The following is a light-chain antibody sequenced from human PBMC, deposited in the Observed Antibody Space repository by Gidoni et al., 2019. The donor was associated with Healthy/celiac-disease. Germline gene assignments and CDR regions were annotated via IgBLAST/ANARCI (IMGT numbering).Light chain of an antibody. Sequence: EIVLTQSPATLSLSPGERATLSCRASQSVSSYLAGYQQKPGQAPRLLLDEASNRATGIPARCSGSGAGTDVTLTISSLEPEDFAVYYCQQRSNWPITFGQGTRLEIK. J-gene: IGKJ5*01. V-gene: IGKV3-11*01. CDR3: QQRSNWPIT. CDR2: EAS. CDR1: QSVSSY.